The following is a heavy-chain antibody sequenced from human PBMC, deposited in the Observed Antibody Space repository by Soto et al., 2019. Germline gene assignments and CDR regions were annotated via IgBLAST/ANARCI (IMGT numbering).Heavy chain of an antibody. CDR2: IIPKFPTG. J-gene: IGHJ4*02. CDR1: GGSFSDYA. D-gene: IGHD6-19*01. V-gene: IGHV1-69*06. Sequence: QVHLVQSGTEVKKPGSSVRVSCKVSGGSFSDYAITWVRQAPGQGLEWMGGIIPKFPTGEYAKKFQGTVKITADKSTSTVYLEVSSLRHEDTAVYYCAGDGVRGGWYYFDLWGQGTQVSVSS. CDR3: AGDGVRGGWYYFDL.